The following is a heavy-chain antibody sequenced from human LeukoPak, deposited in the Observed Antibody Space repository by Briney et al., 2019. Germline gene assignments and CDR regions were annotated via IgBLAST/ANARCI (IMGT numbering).Heavy chain of an antibody. CDR2: INHSGST. D-gene: IGHD3-9*01. J-gene: IGHJ4*02. CDR3: ARGRPYPYYDILTGYSEFDY. Sequence: PSETLSLTCAVYGGSFSVYYWSWIRQPPGKGLEWIGEINHSGSTNYNPSLKSRVTISVDTSKNQFSLKLSSVTAADTAVYYCARGRPYPYYDILTGYSEFDYWGQGTLVTVSS. V-gene: IGHV4-34*01. CDR1: GGSFSVYY.